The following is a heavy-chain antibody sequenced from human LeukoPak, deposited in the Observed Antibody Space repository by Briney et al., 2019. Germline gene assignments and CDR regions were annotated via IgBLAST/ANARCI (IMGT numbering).Heavy chain of an antibody. D-gene: IGHD5-12*01. CDR3: AKDQGDIGPWWFDP. J-gene: IGHJ5*02. CDR1: GFTFSSYG. CDR2: IWFDGSNK. V-gene: IGHV3-33*06. Sequence: PGRSLRLSCAASGFTFSSYGMHWVRQAPGKGLEWVAVIWFDGSNKKYADSVKGRFTISRDNSKNTLFLQMNSLRAEDTAVYYCAKDQGDIGPWWFDPWGQGTLVTVSS.